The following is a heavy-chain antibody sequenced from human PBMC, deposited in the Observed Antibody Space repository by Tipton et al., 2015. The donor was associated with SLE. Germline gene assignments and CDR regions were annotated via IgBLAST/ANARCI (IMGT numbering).Heavy chain of an antibody. CDR1: GFTFSSYE. D-gene: IGHD3-3*02. V-gene: IGHV3-48*03. J-gene: IGHJ4*02. CDR3: AREMGVLGGPFDY. CDR2: ISSSGSTI. Sequence: AVSGFTFSSYEMNWVRQAPGKGLEWVSYISSSGSTIYYADSVKGRFTISRDNAKNSLYLQMNSLRAEDTAVYYCAREMGVLGGPFDYWGQGTLVTVSS.